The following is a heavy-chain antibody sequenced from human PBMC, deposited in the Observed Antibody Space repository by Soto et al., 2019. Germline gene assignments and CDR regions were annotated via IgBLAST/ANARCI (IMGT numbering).Heavy chain of an antibody. CDR1: GYSVSSSDYY. V-gene: IGHV4-39*01. J-gene: IGHJ6*02. D-gene: IGHD2-15*01. Sequence: KPSETLSLTCSVSGYSVSSSDYYWAWIRQPPGKGLEWIGSMLYSGLTYYNLSLKSRVTLSVDTSKNQFSVRLNSVTASDTAVYYCAPLSVSLSGPYGIHVWGQGTTVTVSS. CDR3: APLSVSLSGPYGIHV. CDR2: MLYSGLT.